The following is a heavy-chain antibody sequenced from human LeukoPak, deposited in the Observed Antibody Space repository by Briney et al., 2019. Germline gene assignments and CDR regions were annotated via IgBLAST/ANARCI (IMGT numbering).Heavy chain of an antibody. D-gene: IGHD3-22*01. CDR3: ARSRNYDTTGFNPSYYLDS. V-gene: IGHV4-59*02. CDR2: IYNTVDV. CDR1: GGSVIGSY. J-gene: IGHJ4*02. Sequence: SETLSLTCTVSGGSVIGSYWTWIRQSPGGSLQYLGYIYNTVDVNYSPSLKSRVTISIDMSRNQVSLRVTSVTAADTAIYYCARSRNYDTTGFNPSYYLDSWGQGALVTVAS.